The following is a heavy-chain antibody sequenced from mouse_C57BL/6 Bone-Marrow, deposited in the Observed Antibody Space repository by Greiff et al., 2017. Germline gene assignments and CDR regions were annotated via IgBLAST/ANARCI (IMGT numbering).Heavy chain of an antibody. CDR3: ARYYYGSSRSDV. Sequence: VKLQESGAELARPGASVKLSCKASGYTFTSYGISWVKQRTGQGLEWIGEIYPRSGNTYYNEKFKGKATLTADKSSSTAYMELRSLTSEDSAVYFCARYYYGSSRSDVGGTGTTVTVSS. D-gene: IGHD1-1*01. J-gene: IGHJ1*03. CDR2: IYPRSGNT. V-gene: IGHV1-81*01. CDR1: GYTFTSYG.